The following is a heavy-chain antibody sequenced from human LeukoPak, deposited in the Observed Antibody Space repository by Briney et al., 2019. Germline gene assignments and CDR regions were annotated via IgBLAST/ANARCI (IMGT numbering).Heavy chain of an antibody. CDR2: ITSTGATI. J-gene: IGHJ4*02. CDR1: GFTFSDYY. D-gene: IGHD3-22*01. Sequence: PGGSLRLSCAASGFTFSDYYMTWIRQAPGKGLEWVPHITSTGATIYYADSVKGRFTIDRDNAKNSLSLQMNSLRAEDTAVYFCARVLSSGYSPFDYWGQGILVTVSS. CDR3: ARVLSSGYSPFDY. V-gene: IGHV3-11*01.